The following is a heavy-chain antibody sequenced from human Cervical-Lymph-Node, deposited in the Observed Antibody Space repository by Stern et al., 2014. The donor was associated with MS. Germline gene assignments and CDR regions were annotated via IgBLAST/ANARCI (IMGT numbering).Heavy chain of an antibody. V-gene: IGHV3-73*01. J-gene: IGHJ4*02. D-gene: IGHD3-22*01. CDR1: GVNLSGSA. CDR3: TRSMIIVAFDS. CDR2: IRRKDSRYAT. Sequence: EVQLVESGGGVVQPGGSLKLSCAASGVNLSGSAMHWVRQAPGQGLEWVGRIRRKDSRYATAHAAEGKGRFTVSRAASKEKAKIQMNSPKTHDPAVYYCTRSMIIVAFDSWGQGTLVTVSS.